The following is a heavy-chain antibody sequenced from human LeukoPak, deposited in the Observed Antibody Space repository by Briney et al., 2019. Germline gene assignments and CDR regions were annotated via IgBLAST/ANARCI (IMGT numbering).Heavy chain of an antibody. CDR3: ARNPAGIGDY. V-gene: IGHV3-30*03. CDR2: LVYDGFYK. D-gene: IGHD1-1*01. J-gene: IGHJ4*02. CDR1: GFSFSNYG. Sequence: GRSLRLSCAASGFSFSNYGMHWVRQAPGKGLEWVALLVYDGFYKYYADSVKGRFTISRDDSTNTVYLHLSSLRAEDTAVYYCARNPAGIGDYLGQGTLVTVSS.